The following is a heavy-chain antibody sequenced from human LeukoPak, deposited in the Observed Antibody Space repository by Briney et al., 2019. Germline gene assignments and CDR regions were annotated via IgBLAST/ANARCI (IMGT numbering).Heavy chain of an antibody. CDR3: ARDNEPNWFDP. J-gene: IGHJ5*02. CDR2: INPSGGST. Sequence: ASVKVSCKASGYTFTSYYMHWVRQAPGQGLEWMGTINPSGGSTSYAQKFQGRVTITADKSTSTAYMELSSLRSEDTAVYYCARDNEPNWFDPRGQGTLVTVSS. CDR1: GYTFTSYY. V-gene: IGHV1-46*01.